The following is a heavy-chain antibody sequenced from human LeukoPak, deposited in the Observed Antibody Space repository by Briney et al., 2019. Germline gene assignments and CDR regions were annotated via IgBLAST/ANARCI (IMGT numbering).Heavy chain of an antibody. D-gene: IGHD6-19*01. CDR1: GFTFSNAW. J-gene: IGHJ4*02. Sequence: GGSLRLSCAASGFTFSNAWMSWVRQAPGKGLVWVSRIKSDGSSITYAESVKGRFTISRDNAKNSLYLQMNSLRAEDTAVYYCARDRGSGWHTFDYWGQGTLLTVSS. V-gene: IGHV3-74*01. CDR3: ARDRGSGWHTFDY. CDR2: IKSDGSSI.